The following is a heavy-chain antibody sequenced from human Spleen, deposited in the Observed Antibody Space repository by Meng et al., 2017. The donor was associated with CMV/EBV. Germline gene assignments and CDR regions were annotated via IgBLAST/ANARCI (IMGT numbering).Heavy chain of an antibody. Sequence: GGSLRLSCAASGFTFSDYYMSWIRQAPGKGLEWVLHISSSGSTIYYADSVKCRFTISRDNAKNSLYLQMNSLRAEDTAVYYCARDCSSTNCYSSGSPEYFQHWGQGTLVTVSS. J-gene: IGHJ1*01. V-gene: IGHV3-11*01. CDR1: GFTFSDYY. CDR3: ARDCSSTNCYSSGSPEYFQH. CDR2: ISSSGSTI. D-gene: IGHD2-2*01.